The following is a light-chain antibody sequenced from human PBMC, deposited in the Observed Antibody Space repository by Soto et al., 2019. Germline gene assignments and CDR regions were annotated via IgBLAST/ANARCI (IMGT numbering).Light chain of an antibody. CDR1: VIGSTS. CDR3: QVWDSSSDHVI. CDR2: DDS. Sequence: SSELTQPPSVSVAPGQTASITCGGNVIGSTSVHWYQQKPGQAPVLVVFDDSDRPSGIPERFSGSNSRNTATLTISRVEAGDEADYYCQVWDSSSDHVIFGGGTKLTVL. J-gene: IGLJ2*01. V-gene: IGLV3-21*02.